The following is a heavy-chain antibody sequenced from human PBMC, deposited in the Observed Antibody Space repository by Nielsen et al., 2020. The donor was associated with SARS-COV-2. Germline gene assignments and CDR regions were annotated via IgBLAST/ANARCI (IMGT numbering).Heavy chain of an antibody. Sequence: GSLRLSCAVYGGSFSGYYWSWIRQPPGKGLEWIGEINHSGSTNYNPSLKSRVTISVDTSKNQFSLKLSSVTAADTAVYYCARGGGNWDTYYYYYYMDVRGKGTTVTVSS. D-gene: IGHD4-23*01. V-gene: IGHV4-34*01. CDR1: GGSFSGYY. CDR3: ARGGGNWDTYYYYYYMDV. J-gene: IGHJ6*03. CDR2: INHSGST.